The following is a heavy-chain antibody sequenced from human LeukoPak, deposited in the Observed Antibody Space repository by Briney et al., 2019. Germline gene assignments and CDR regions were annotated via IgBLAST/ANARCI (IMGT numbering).Heavy chain of an antibody. D-gene: IGHD1-14*01. CDR3: VRENHGSFDY. CDR2: ISSSSAYI. CDR1: GFSFSTYY. Sequence: GGSLRLSCAASGFSFSTYYVNWVRQAPGKGLEWVSCISSSSAYIYYSDSVRGRFAISRDNAKNSLYLQMNSLRAEDTAVYYCVRENHGSFDYWGQGSLVTVSS. V-gene: IGHV3-21*01. J-gene: IGHJ4*02.